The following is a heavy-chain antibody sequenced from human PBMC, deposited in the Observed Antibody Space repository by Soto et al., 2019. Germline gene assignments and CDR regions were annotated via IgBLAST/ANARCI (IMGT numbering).Heavy chain of an antibody. J-gene: IGHJ3*02. CDR1: GFTVTTNY. V-gene: IGHV3-66*01. CDR2: VYSGGST. CDR3: ARDFSWKNDAFDI. Sequence: EVQLVESGGGLVQPGGSLRLSCAASGFTVTTNYMSWVRQPPGKGLEWVSVVYSGGSTYYADSVKGRFTVSRDNSKNTLYLQMNSLRAEDTAVYYGARDFSWKNDAFDIWGQGTVVTVSS. D-gene: IGHD1-1*01.